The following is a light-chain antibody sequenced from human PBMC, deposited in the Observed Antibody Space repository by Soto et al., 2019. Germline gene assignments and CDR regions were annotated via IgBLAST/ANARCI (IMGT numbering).Light chain of an antibody. CDR2: GAS. CDR3: QHYGSTPWS. Sequence: EVVLTQSPGTLSLSPGERATLSCRASQSVSSTYLDWYQQRPGQAPRLLIYGASTRATDIPDRISGSGSGTDFTLTVSRLEPEDFAVYYCQHYGSTPWSFGPGTKVEIK. J-gene: IGKJ1*01. CDR1: QSVSSTY. V-gene: IGKV3-20*01.